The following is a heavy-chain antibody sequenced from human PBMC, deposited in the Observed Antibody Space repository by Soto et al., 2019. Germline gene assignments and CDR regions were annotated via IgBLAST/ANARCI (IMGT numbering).Heavy chain of an antibody. CDR3: ARMYYDFWSGSHGMDV. CDR2: INHSGST. Sequence: TSETLSLTCAVYGGSFSCYYWSGIRQPPGKGLEWIGEINHSGSTNYNPSLKSRVTISVDTSKNQFSLKLSSVTAADTAVYYCARMYYDFWSGSHGMDVWGQGTTVTVSS. V-gene: IGHV4-34*01. J-gene: IGHJ6*02. D-gene: IGHD3-3*01. CDR1: GGSFSCYY.